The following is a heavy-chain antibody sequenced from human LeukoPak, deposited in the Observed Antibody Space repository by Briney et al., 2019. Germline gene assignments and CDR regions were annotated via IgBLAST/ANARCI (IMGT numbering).Heavy chain of an antibody. CDR2: ISGSGGST. V-gene: IGHV3-23*01. J-gene: IGHJ4*02. D-gene: IGHD3-22*01. CDR3: SPPRGDSSGYYYVY. CDR1: GLTFSSYV. Sequence: GGSLRLSCTASGLTFSSYVMSWVRQAPGKGLEWVSTISGSGGSTFYADSVRGRFTISRDKSRSTLYLQMNSLRAEDTATYYCSPPRGDSSGYYYVYWGQGTLVTVSS.